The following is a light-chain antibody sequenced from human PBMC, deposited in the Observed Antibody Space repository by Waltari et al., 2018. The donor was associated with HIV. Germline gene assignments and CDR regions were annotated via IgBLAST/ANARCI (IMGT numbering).Light chain of an antibody. J-gene: IGLJ1*01. CDR1: SRDIGTYTY. CDR3: SSYAGNNNYV. Sequence: ALTQPPSASGSPGQSVTISCTGTSRDIGTYTYVSWYQQHPGRAPNLLIYEVNKRPSGVPDRFSGSKSANTASLTVSGLQVADEAYYYCSSYAGNNNYVFGTGTRVTVL. CDR2: EVN. V-gene: IGLV2-8*01.